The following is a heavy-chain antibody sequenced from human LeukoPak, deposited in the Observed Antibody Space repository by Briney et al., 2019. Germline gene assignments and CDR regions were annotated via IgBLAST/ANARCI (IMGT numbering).Heavy chain of an antibody. Sequence: GGSLRLSCAAPGFTFSDYYMSWIRQAPGKGLEWVSYISSSGSTIYYADSVKGRFTISRDNAKNSLYLQMNSLRAEDTAVYYCARAQPVTADFDYWGQGTLVTVSS. CDR2: ISSSGSTI. CDR1: GFTFSDYY. D-gene: IGHD4-11*01. J-gene: IGHJ4*02. CDR3: ARAQPVTADFDY. V-gene: IGHV3-11*04.